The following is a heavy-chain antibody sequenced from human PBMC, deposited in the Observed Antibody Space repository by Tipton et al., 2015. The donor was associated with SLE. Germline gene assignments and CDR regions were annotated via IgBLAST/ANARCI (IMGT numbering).Heavy chain of an antibody. V-gene: IGHV4-39*07. CDR3: ARLGHSMRRDYYYGMDV. Sequence: TLSLTCTVSGGSISSSSYYWGWIRQPPGKGLEWIGSIYYSGSTYYNPSLKSRVTISVDTSKNQFSLKLSPVTAADTAVYYCARLGHSMRRDYYYGMDVWGQGTTVTVSS. CDR1: GGSISSSSYY. D-gene: IGHD6-13*01. CDR2: IYYSGST. J-gene: IGHJ6*02.